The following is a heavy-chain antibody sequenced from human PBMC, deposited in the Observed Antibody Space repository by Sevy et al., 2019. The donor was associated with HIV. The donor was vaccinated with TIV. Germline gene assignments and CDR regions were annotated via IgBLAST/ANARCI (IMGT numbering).Heavy chain of an antibody. CDR3: ARAYYYDSSGYYYRHGAFDI. CDR2: MNPNSGNT. J-gene: IGHJ3*02. Sequence: ASVKVSCKASGYTFTSYDINWVRQATGQGLEWMGWMNPNSGNTGYAQKFQGRVTMTRNTSISTAYIELSSLRSEDTAVYYCARAYYYDSSGYYYRHGAFDIWGQGTMVTVSS. D-gene: IGHD3-22*01. CDR1: GYTFTSYD. V-gene: IGHV1-8*01.